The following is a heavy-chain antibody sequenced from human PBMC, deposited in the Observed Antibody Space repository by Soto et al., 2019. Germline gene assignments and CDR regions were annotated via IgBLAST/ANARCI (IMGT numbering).Heavy chain of an antibody. Sequence: EVWLSESGGGLVQPGGSLRLSCAASGFAFSNYAMTWVRQAPGKGLEWVSSISGSGSSTYYADSVKGRFTISRDNSKNTLYLQMNSLRAEDPALYYCARTVAGDSWCQGTLVIVSS. J-gene: IGHJ4*02. D-gene: IGHD1-1*01. CDR3: ARTVAGDS. CDR2: ISGSGSST. V-gene: IGHV3-23*01. CDR1: GFAFSNYA.